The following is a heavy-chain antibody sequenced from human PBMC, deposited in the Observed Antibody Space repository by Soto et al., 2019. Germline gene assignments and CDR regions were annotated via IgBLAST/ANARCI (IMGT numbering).Heavy chain of an antibody. J-gene: IGHJ6*02. CDR1: VGTFSSYP. Sequence: QVQLVHSGAEVKKPGSSGNVSCKASVGTFSSYPISWVLQAPGQVLEWMGGIIPISGTANYEQKFQGRVTITADESTSTAYMELSSLRSEDTAVYYCARHPGGRGSYYCMDVLGQGTTVTVSS. D-gene: IGHD2-15*01. CDR2: IIPISGTA. CDR3: ARHPGGRGSYYCMDV. V-gene: IGHV1-69*12.